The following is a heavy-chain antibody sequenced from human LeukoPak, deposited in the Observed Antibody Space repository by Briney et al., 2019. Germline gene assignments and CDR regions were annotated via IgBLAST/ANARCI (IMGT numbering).Heavy chain of an antibody. CDR2: IKQDGSEK. D-gene: IGHD4-17*01. CDR3: LVVSGLRSSVNDAFDI. V-gene: IGHV3-7*01. Sequence: PGRSLRLSCAASGFTFSSYWMSWVRQAPGKGLEWVANIKQDGSEKYYVDSVKGRFTISRDNAKNSLYLQMNSLRAEDTAVYYCLVVSGLRSSVNDAFDIWDQGTMVTVSS. J-gene: IGHJ3*02. CDR1: GFTFSSYW.